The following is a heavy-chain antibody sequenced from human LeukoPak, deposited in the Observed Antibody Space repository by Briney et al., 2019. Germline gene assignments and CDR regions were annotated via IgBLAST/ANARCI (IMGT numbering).Heavy chain of an antibody. J-gene: IGHJ4*02. CDR1: GFIFSDFS. V-gene: IGHV3-7*01. CDR2: IKQDGSEK. Sequence: GGSLRLSCGASGFIFSDFSMTWVRQAPGKGLEWVANIKQDGSEKNYVDSVEGRFTISRDNAKNSLYLQMNSLRAEDTAVYYCARKDYFDYWGQGTLVTVSS. CDR3: ARKDYFDY.